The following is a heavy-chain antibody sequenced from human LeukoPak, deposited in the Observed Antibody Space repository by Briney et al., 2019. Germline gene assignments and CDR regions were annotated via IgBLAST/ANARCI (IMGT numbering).Heavy chain of an antibody. D-gene: IGHD7-27*01. Sequence: SETLSLTCTVSSGSISSYYWSWIRQPPGKGLEWIGYIYYSGSTNYNPSLKSRVTISVDTSKNQFSLKLSSVTAADTAVYYCARTLTPGDLDFDYWGQGTLVTVSS. CDR1: SGSISSYY. CDR2: IYYSGST. J-gene: IGHJ4*02. CDR3: ARTLTPGDLDFDY. V-gene: IGHV4-59*01.